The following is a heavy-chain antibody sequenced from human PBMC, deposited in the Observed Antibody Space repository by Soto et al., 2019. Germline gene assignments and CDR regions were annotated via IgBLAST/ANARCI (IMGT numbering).Heavy chain of an antibody. CDR1: GYSISSCYY. Sequence: SETLSLTCAVSGYSISSCYYWGWIRQPPGKGLEWIGSIYHTGSTYYNPSLKSRVTISVDTPKNQFSLKLSYVTAADTAVYYCARTDRTLDPWGQGTLVTVSS. J-gene: IGHJ5*02. D-gene: IGHD3-22*01. V-gene: IGHV4-38-2*01. CDR2: IYHTGST. CDR3: ARTDRTLDP.